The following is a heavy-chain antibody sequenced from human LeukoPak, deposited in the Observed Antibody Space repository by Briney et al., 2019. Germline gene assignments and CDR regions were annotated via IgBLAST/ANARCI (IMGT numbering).Heavy chain of an antibody. Sequence: GGSLRLSCAASGFTFSSYSMNWVRQAPGKGLEWVSGISNIGDSTYYADSVKGRFTISRDNSKNTLYLQMNTLRAEDTAVYYCAKDRGYSSSWYYFDYWGQGILVTVSS. D-gene: IGHD6-13*01. CDR1: GFTFSSYS. CDR2: ISNIGDST. V-gene: IGHV3-23*01. CDR3: AKDRGYSSSWYYFDY. J-gene: IGHJ4*02.